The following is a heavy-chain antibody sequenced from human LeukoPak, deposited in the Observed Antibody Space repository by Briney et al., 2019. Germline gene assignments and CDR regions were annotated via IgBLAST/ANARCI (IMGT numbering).Heavy chain of an antibody. V-gene: IGHV3-33*01. CDR3: TGGYCSGGSCYSFDY. J-gene: IGHJ4*02. Sequence: PGGSLRLSCAASGFTFSSYGMHWVRQAPGKGLEWVAVIWYDGSNKYYADSVKARFTISRDNSKNTLYLQMISLRAEDTAVYYCTGGYCSGGSCYSFDYWGQGTLVTVSS. CDR2: IWYDGSNK. CDR1: GFTFSSYG. D-gene: IGHD2-15*01.